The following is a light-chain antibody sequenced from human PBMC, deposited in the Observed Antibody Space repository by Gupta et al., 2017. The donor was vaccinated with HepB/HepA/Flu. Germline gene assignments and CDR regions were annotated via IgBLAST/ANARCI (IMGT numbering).Light chain of an antibody. CDR1: SSNIGSNP. V-gene: IGLV1-44*01. CDR3: AAWDDSRNGVV. Sequence: QSVLTQPPSASGTPGQRVTISCSGSSSNIGSNPVKWHQQFSGTAPKLLIYSSDQRPSGVPDRFSASKSGTSASLAISGLQAEDEADYYCAAWDDSRNGVVFGGGTKLTVL. J-gene: IGLJ2*01. CDR2: SSD.